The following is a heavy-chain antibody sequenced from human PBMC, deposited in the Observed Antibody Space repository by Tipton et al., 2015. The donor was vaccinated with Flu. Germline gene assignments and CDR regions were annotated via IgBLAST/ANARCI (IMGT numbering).Heavy chain of an antibody. Sequence: SLRLSCAASGFSFSSYSMHWVRQAPGKGLEWVSSITSSSSYIYYADSVKGRFTISRDNAKNSLYLQMNSLRAEDTAVYYCARDHPPSITVLGEITDYFGMDVWGQGTTVTVSS. CDR1: GFSFSSYS. V-gene: IGHV3-21*04. CDR2: ITSSSSYI. D-gene: IGHD3-3*01. J-gene: IGHJ6*02. CDR3: ARDHPPSITVLGEITDYFGMDV.